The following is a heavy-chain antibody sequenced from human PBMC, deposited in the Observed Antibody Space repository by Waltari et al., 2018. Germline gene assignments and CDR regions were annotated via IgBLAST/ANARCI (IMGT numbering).Heavy chain of an antibody. CDR2: ISYDGSNK. D-gene: IGHD3-10*01. Sequence: QVQLVESGGGVVQPGRSLRLSCAASGFTFSRSAMHWVRQAPGKGLEWVAVISYDGSNKYYADSVKGRFTISRDNSKNTLYLQMNSLRAEDTAVYYCASERSGYFDYWGQGTLVTVSS. CDR1: GFTFSRSA. V-gene: IGHV3-30-3*01. J-gene: IGHJ4*02. CDR3: ASERSGYFDY.